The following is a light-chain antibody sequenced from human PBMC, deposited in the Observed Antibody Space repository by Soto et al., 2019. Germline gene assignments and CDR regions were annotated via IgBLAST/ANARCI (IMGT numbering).Light chain of an antibody. CDR3: QQSHNWPRT. CDR1: QRVSTF. CDR2: EAS. Sequence: EIVLTQSPGTLSLSPGDRATLSCRASQRVSTFLAWYQQRTGQAPRLLISEASNRATGIPARFSGSGSGTDFTLTISSLEPEDFADYYCQQSHNWPRTFGQGTKVDIK. J-gene: IGKJ1*01. V-gene: IGKV3-11*01.